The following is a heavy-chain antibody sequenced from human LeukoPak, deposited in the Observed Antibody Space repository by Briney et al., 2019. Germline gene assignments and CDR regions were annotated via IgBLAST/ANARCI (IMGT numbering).Heavy chain of an antibody. CDR3: ARRRDYYGSGSWAWAFDI. CDR2: IYYSGST. CDR1: GGSISSYY. Sequence: PSETLSLTCTVSGGSISSYYWSWIRQPPGKGLEWIGYIYYSGSTNYNPSLKSRVTISVDTSKNQFSLKLSSVTAADTAVYYCARRRDYYGSGSWAWAFDIWGQGTMVTVSS. V-gene: IGHV4-59*08. D-gene: IGHD3-10*01. J-gene: IGHJ3*02.